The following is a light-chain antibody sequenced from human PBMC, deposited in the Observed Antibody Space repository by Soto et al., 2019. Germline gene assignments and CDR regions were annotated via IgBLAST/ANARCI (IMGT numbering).Light chain of an antibody. CDR3: CSYAGRSTYV. V-gene: IGLV2-23*01. CDR1: SSDVGSYNL. Sequence: QSALTQPASVSGSPGQSITISCTGTSSDVGSYNLVSWYQQHPGKAPKRMIYEGSKRPSGVSNRFSGSKSGTTASLTISGLQAEDEDYYSCCSYAGRSTYVFGTGTKVTVL. J-gene: IGLJ1*01. CDR2: EGS.